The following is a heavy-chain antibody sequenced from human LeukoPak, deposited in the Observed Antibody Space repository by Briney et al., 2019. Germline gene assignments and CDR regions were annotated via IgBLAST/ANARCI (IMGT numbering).Heavy chain of an antibody. CDR2: IYTTGSTDST. CDR1: GGSISSSY. Sequence: PSETLSLTCTVSGGSISSSYCSWIRQPAGKGLEWIGRIYTTGSTDSTDFNPSLKSRVTMSVDTSKNQFSLKLGSVTAADTAVYYCARAIVVVPYYMDVWGKGTTVTVSS. J-gene: IGHJ6*03. CDR3: ARAIVVVPYYMDV. D-gene: IGHD2-2*01. V-gene: IGHV4-4*07.